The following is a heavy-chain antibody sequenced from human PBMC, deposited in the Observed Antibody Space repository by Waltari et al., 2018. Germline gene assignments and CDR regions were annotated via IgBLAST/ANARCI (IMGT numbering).Heavy chain of an antibody. V-gene: IGHV3-48*04. D-gene: IGHD2-2*02. Sequence: EVQLVESGGGLVQPGGSLRLSCAASGFTFSSYSMNWVRQAPGKWLEWVSYISSSSTIYYADSVKGRFTISRDNAKNSLYLQMNSLRAEDTAVYYCARDLVVVPAAISRSYWGQGTLVTVSS. CDR2: ISSSSTI. J-gene: IGHJ4*02. CDR3: ARDLVVVPAAISRSY. CDR1: GFTFSSYS.